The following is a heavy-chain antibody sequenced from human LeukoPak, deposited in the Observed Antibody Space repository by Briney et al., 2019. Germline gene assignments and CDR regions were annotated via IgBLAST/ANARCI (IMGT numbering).Heavy chain of an antibody. CDR2: ISDDGKTK. J-gene: IGHJ3*02. CDR3: AREAYYYDNSVYYIVAFDI. Sequence: PGRSLRLSCAASRSTFSSYGMHWVRQAPGKGLEWVAVISDDGKTKYYTDSVEGRFTISRDNSKNTLYLQMNSLRAEDTAVYYCAREAYYYDNSVYYIVAFDIWGQGTMVTVSP. CDR1: RSTFSSYG. D-gene: IGHD3-22*01. V-gene: IGHV3-30*03.